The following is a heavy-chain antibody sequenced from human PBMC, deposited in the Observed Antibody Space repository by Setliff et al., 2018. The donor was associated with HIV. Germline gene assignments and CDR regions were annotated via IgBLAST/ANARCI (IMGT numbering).Heavy chain of an antibody. CDR2: IFDSGTT. J-gene: IGHJ4*02. D-gene: IGHD3-10*01. CDR3: ARQGGYNSPLMV. V-gene: IGHV4-59*08. CDR1: GGSITSYY. Sequence: LSLTCTVSGGSITSYYWNWIRQSPGRGLEWIGYIFDSGTTKYNPSVTSRVTISVDASKNQFFLQLISVTAADTAVYYCARQGGYNSPLMVWGQGKLVTVSS.